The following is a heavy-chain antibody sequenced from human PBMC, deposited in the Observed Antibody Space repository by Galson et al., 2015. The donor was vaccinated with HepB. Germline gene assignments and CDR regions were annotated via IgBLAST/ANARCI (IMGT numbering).Heavy chain of an antibody. D-gene: IGHD6-6*01. Sequence: SLRLSCAASGFTFSSYWMSWVRQAPGKGLEWVANIKQDGSEKYYVDSVKGRFTISRDNAKNSLYLQMNSLRAEDTAVYYCARIAHRYSSSPVDYWGQGTLVTVSS. CDR2: IKQDGSEK. CDR1: GFTFSSYW. J-gene: IGHJ4*02. V-gene: IGHV3-7*03. CDR3: ARIAHRYSSSPVDY.